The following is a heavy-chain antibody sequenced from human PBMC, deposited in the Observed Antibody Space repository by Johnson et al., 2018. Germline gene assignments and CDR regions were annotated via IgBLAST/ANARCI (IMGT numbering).Heavy chain of an antibody. CDR2: DDYSGST. CDR3: ARVISGNFHDAFDI. CDR1: GGSIRNYY. V-gene: IGHV4-59*01. Sequence: QVQLQESGPGLVKPSETLSLSCTVSGGSIRNYYWGWIRQPPGKGLEWIVYDDYSGSTNYNPSLKSRVTISVDTSKNQFSLKLSSVTAADTAMYYCARVISGNFHDAFDIWGQGTMVTVSS. J-gene: IGHJ3*02. D-gene: IGHD4-23*01.